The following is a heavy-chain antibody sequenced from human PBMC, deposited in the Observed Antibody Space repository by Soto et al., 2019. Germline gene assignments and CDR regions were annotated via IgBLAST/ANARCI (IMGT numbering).Heavy chain of an antibody. J-gene: IGHJ4*02. Sequence: QVQLVQSGAEVKKPGASVKVSCKASGYTFTSYGISWVRQAPGQGLEWMGWISAYNGNTNYAQKLQGRVTMTTDTATSTAYMELRSLRSDDTAVYYCARDPKRGRSGWYGDDYWGQGTLVTVSS. V-gene: IGHV1-18*01. CDR1: GYTFTSYG. CDR2: ISAYNGNT. D-gene: IGHD6-19*01. CDR3: ARDPKRGRSGWYGDDY.